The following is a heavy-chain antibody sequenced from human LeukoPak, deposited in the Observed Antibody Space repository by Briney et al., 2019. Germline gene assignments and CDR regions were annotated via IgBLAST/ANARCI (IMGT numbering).Heavy chain of an antibody. D-gene: IGHD2-2*01. Sequence: PSETLSLTCAVYGGSFSDYYWSWIRQPPGKGLEWIGEINHSGSTNYNPSLKSRVTISVDTSKNQFSLKLSSVTAADTAVYYCAACSSSSCYLNYWGQGTLVTVSS. CDR3: AACSSSSCYLNY. V-gene: IGHV4-34*01. J-gene: IGHJ4*02. CDR2: INHSGST. CDR1: GGSFSDYY.